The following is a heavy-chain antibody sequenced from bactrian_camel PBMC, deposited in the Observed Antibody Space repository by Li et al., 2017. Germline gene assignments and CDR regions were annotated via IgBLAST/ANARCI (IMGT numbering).Heavy chain of an antibody. CDR3: AARTRHFTSCGRDEKNYGD. Sequence: HVQLVESGGGSVQVGGSLRLSCTVSGYPYTAGCMAWFRQAPGKEREGLAAIATAGGSIYYADSMRDRFTISQASTNYTVYLQMNRLKPEDTAMYYCAARTRHFTSCGRDEKNYGDWGQGTQVTVS. V-gene: IGHV3S1*01. J-gene: IGHJ4*01. CDR2: IATAGGSI. D-gene: IGHD2*01. CDR1: GYPYTAGC.